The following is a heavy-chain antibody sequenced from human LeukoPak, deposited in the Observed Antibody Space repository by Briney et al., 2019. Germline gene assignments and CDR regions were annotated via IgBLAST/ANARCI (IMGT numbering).Heavy chain of an antibody. CDR1: GGSFSGYY. V-gene: IGHV4-34*01. Sequence: SETLSLTCAVYGGSFSGYYWSWIRQPPGRGLEWIGEINHSGSTNYNPSLKSRVTISVDTSKNQFSLKLSSVTAADTAVYYCARYSDYAWGSYRYLPRGWFDPWGQGTLVTVSS. CDR3: ARYSDYAWGSYRYLPRGWFDP. J-gene: IGHJ5*02. CDR2: INHSGST. D-gene: IGHD3-16*02.